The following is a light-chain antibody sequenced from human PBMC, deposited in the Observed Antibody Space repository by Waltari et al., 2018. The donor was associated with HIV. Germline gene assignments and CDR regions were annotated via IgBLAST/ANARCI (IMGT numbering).Light chain of an antibody. CDR2: ADH. J-gene: IGLJ2*01. CDR1: NSNIGAHYG. CDR3: QSYDSTLSSVL. V-gene: IGLV1-40*01. Sequence: QSVLTQPPSVSGAPGQRVTISCTGSNSNIGAHYGVNWYQEVPGAAPRLLIYADHNRPSGVPDRFSGSTSATSASLAITGLQAEDEADYYCQSYDSTLSSVLFGGGTKVTV.